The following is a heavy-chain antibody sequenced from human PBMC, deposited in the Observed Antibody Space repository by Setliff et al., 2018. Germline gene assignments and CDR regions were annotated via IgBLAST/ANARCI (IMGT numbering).Heavy chain of an antibody. J-gene: IGHJ6*03. CDR2: ISPSGSFI. D-gene: IGHD3-22*01. CDR1: EFRFSDYN. CDR3: ARMPTSGYYASLKYYMDV. V-gene: IGHV3-21*01. Sequence: PGGSLRLSCAASEFRFSDYNMNWVRQAPGKGLEWVASISPSGSFIYYADSVKGRFTISRDNSRRSVLLQIDSLRVEDTAVYFCARMPTSGYYASLKYYMDVWGKGTTVTVSS.